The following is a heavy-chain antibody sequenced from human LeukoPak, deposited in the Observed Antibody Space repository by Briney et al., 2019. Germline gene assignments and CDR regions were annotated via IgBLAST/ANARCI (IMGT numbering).Heavy chain of an antibody. CDR1: GFSFDNFA. CDR2: IIGSSGST. V-gene: IGHV3-23*01. CDR3: AKGAYDYIEIAYFDY. J-gene: IGHJ4*02. D-gene: IGHD5-12*01. Sequence: PGGSLRLSCVASGFSFDNFAMNWVRQAPGKGLEWVSLIIGSSGSTFYADSVKGRFTISRDKSKNTLNLQMNSLRAEDTAVYYCAKGAYDYIEIAYFDYWGQGSLVTVSS.